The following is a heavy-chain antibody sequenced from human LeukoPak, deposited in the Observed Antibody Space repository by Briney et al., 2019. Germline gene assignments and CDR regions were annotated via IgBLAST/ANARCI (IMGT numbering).Heavy chain of an antibody. D-gene: IGHD5-18*01. Sequence: PGGSLRLSCAASGFTFSSYEMNWVRQAPGKGLEWVSYISSSGSTIYYADSVKGRFTISRDNAKNSLYLQMNSPRAEDTAVYYCARTAMVNFDYWGQGTLVTVSS. J-gene: IGHJ4*02. V-gene: IGHV3-48*03. CDR3: ARTAMVNFDY. CDR1: GFTFSSYE. CDR2: ISSSGSTI.